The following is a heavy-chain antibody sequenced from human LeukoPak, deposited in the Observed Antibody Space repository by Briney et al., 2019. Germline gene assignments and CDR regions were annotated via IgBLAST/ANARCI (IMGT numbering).Heavy chain of an antibody. CDR3: ARDPAYGDPTLDY. D-gene: IGHD4-17*01. J-gene: IGHJ4*02. CDR1: GFTFSSYS. CDR2: ISSSNSYI. Sequence: GGSLRLSCAASGFTFSSYSMNWVRQAPGKGLEWVSSISSSNSYIYYADSVKGRFTISRDNAKNSLYLQMNSLPAAHTALYYRARDPAYGDPTLDYWGQGKLVTVSS. V-gene: IGHV3-21*01.